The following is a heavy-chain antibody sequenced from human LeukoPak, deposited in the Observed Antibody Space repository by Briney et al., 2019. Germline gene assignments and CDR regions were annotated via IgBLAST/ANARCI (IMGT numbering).Heavy chain of an antibody. Sequence: GGSLRLSCAAPGFTFSSYGMHWVRQAPGKGLEWVTFIRYDGSNKYHADSVKGRFTISRDNSKNTLYLQMNSLRAEDTAVYYCAKGGGGATNYYFDYWGQGTLVTVSS. V-gene: IGHV3-30*02. D-gene: IGHD1-26*01. CDR3: AKGGGGATNYYFDY. CDR1: GFTFSSYG. J-gene: IGHJ4*02. CDR2: IRYDGSNK.